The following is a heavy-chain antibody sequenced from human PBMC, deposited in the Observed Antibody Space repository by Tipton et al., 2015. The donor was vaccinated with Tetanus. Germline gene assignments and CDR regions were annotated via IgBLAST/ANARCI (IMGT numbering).Heavy chain of an antibody. CDR3: ASHYGSGSDDAFDI. Sequence: TLSLTCTVSGGSISPYYWSWIRQPPGKGLEWIGYIYYSGSTNYNPSLKSRVTMSVDTSKNQFSLKLSSVTAADTAVYYCASHYGSGSDDAFDIWGQGTMVTVSS. CDR1: GGSISPYY. J-gene: IGHJ3*02. CDR2: IYYSGST. D-gene: IGHD3-10*01. V-gene: IGHV4-59*12.